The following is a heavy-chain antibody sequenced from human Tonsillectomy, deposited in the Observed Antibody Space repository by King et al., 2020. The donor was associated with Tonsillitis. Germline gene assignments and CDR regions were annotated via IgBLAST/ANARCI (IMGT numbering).Heavy chain of an antibody. D-gene: IGHD6-13*01. Sequence: DVQLVESGGGLVQPGRSLRLSCAASGFTFDDYAMHWVRQAPGKGLDWVSGISWNSGGIGYADSVKGRFTISRDNTKNSLYLQMNSLRAEDTALYYCAKDKAAAGQYDAFDIWGQGTMVTVSS. V-gene: IGHV3-9*01. CDR2: ISWNSGGI. CDR3: AKDKAAAGQYDAFDI. CDR1: GFTFDDYA. J-gene: IGHJ3*02.